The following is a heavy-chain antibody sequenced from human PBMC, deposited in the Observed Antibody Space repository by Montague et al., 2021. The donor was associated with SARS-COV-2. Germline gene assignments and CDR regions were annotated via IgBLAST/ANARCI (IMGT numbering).Heavy chain of an antibody. Sequence: SETLSLTCTVSGGSVSSSPYYWGWIRQPPGRGLEWVGSISYSGRTYFSPSLKSRLTISVDSSENQFSLRLSSVTAADTAVYYCASSYYYGSGTCVYNYYMDVWGKGTTVTASS. CDR3: ASSYYYGSGTCVYNYYMDV. CDR2: ISYSGRT. V-gene: IGHV4-39*01. D-gene: IGHD3-10*01. J-gene: IGHJ6*03. CDR1: GGSVSSSPYY.